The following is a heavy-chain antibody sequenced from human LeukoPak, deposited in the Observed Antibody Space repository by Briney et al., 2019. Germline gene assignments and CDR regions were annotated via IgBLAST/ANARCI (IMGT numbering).Heavy chain of an antibody. V-gene: IGHV3-30*02. J-gene: IGHJ4*02. CDR1: GFTFSSYG. D-gene: IGHD6-19*01. Sequence: GGSLRLSCAASGFTFSSYGMHWVRQAPGKGLEWVAFIRYDGSNKYYADSVKGRFTISRDNSKNTLYLQMNSLRAEDTAVHYCAKRGSGYSSGWYYFDYWGQGTLVTVSS. CDR2: IRYDGSNK. CDR3: AKRGSGYSSGWYYFDY.